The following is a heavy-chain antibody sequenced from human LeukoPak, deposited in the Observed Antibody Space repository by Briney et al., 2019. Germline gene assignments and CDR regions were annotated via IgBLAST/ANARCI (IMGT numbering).Heavy chain of an antibody. V-gene: IGHV4-34*01. CDR1: GGSFSGYY. Sequence: PSETLSLTCAVYGGSFSGYYWSWIRQPPGKGLEWIGEINHSGSTNYNPSLKSRVTISVDTSKNQFSLKLSSVTAADTAVYYCARFRRGVGAARRPDHFDYWGQGTLVTVSS. J-gene: IGHJ4*02. CDR2: INHSGST. D-gene: IGHD6-6*01. CDR3: ARFRRGVGAARRPDHFDY.